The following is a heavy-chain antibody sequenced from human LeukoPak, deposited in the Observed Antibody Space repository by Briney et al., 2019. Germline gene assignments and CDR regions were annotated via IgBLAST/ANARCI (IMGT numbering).Heavy chain of an antibody. Sequence: GGSLRLSCAASGFTFSSYWMSWVRQAPGKGLEWVANVKQDGSQKYYVDSVKGRFSISRDNAKNSLYLQMNSLRAEDTAVYYCARRVPYASWSGPPYSDYWGQGTLVTVSS. V-gene: IGHV3-7*01. J-gene: IGHJ4*02. CDR1: GFTFSSYW. D-gene: IGHD3-3*01. CDR2: VKQDGSQK. CDR3: ARRVPYASWSGPPYSDY.